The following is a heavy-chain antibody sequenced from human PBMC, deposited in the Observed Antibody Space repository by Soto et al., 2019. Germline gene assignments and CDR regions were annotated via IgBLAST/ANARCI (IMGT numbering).Heavy chain of an antibody. J-gene: IGHJ6*02. CDR2: INPNSGGT. Sequence: GASVKVSCKASGYTFTGYYMHWVRQAPGQGLEWMGWINPNSGGTNYAQKFQGWVTMTRDTSISTAYMELSRLRSDDTAVYYCARDLIAARAQCSGGSCYSWGYYYGMDVWGQGTTVTVSS. CDR1: GYTFTGYY. V-gene: IGHV1-2*04. CDR3: ARDLIAARAQCSGGSCYSWGYYYGMDV. D-gene: IGHD2-15*01.